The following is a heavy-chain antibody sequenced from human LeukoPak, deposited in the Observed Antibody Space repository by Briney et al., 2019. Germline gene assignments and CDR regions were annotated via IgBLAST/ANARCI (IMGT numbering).Heavy chain of an antibody. Sequence: ASVKVSCKASGYTFTSYGISWVRQAPGQGLEWMGWISAYNGNTNYAQKLQGRVTMTTDTSTSTVYMELSSLRSEDTAVYYCARVQSSSWYGYWGQGTLVTVSS. D-gene: IGHD6-13*01. CDR1: GYTFTSYG. CDR3: ARVQSSSWYGY. V-gene: IGHV1-18*01. CDR2: ISAYNGNT. J-gene: IGHJ4*02.